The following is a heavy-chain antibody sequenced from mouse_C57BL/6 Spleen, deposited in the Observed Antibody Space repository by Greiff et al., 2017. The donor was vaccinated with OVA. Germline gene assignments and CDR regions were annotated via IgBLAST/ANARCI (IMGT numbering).Heavy chain of an antibody. J-gene: IGHJ3*01. CDR1: GFTFSDYG. V-gene: IGHV5-17*01. Sequence: EVMLVESGGGLVKPGGSLKLSCAASGFTFSDYGMHWVRQAPEKGLEWVAYISSGSSTIYYADTVKGRFTFSRDNAKNTLFMQMTSLRSEDTAMYYCATDSSGRFAYWGQGTLVTVSA. CDR3: ATDSSGRFAY. D-gene: IGHD3-2*02. CDR2: ISSGSSTI.